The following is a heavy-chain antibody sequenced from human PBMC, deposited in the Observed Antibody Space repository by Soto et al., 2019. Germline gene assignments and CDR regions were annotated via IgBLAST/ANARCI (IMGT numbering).Heavy chain of an antibody. J-gene: IGHJ6*02. D-gene: IGHD4-17*01. CDR1: GGSFSGYY. CDR2: INHSGST. V-gene: IGHV4-34*01. CDR3: ARLCRHGPECYYYYGMGV. Sequence: PSETLSLTCAVYGGSFSGYYWSWIRQPPGKGLEWIGEINHSGSTNYNPSLKSRVTISVDTSKNQFSLKLSSVTAADTAVYYCARLCRHGPECYYYYGMGVWGQGTTVTVSS.